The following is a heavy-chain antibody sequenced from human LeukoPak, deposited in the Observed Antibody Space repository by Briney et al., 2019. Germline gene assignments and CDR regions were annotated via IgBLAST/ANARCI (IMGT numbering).Heavy chain of an antibody. CDR2: IYYSGST. V-gene: IGHV4-39*01. CDR3: ARRPGHGSETRFDP. D-gene: IGHD1-14*01. J-gene: IGHJ5*02. CDR1: GGSISSSSYY. Sequence: SETLSLTCTVSGGSISSSSYYWGWIRQPPGKGLEWIGSIYYSGSTYYNPSLKSRVTISVDTSKNQFSLKLSSVTAADTAVYYCARRPGHGSETRFDPSGQGTLVTVSS.